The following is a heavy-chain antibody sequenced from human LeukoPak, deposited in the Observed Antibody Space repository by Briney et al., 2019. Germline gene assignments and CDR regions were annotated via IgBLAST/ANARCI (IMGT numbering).Heavy chain of an antibody. J-gene: IGHJ4*02. CDR2: IYYSGST. D-gene: IGHD3-22*01. Sequence: SETLSLNCTVSGGSISTYYWSWIRQPPGKGLEWIGNIYYSGSTNYNPSLKSRVTISVDTSKNQFSLKLTAVTAADTAVYYCARGPHTGVNYYDSSGYYYWGQGTLVTVSS. V-gene: IGHV4-59*08. CDR1: GGSISTYY. CDR3: ARGPHTGVNYYDSSGYYY.